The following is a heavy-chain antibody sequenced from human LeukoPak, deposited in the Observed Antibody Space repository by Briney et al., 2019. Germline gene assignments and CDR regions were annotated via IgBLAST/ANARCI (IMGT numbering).Heavy chain of an antibody. J-gene: IGHJ4*02. V-gene: IGHV1-8*01. CDR2: MNPNSDNT. D-gene: IGHD6-19*01. Sequence: ASVKVSCKASGYTFTSYDINWVRQATGQGLEWMGWMNPNSDNTGYAQKFQGRVTMTRNTSISTAYMELSSLRSEDTAVYYCARRVIGWYEAGDYWGQGTLVTVSS. CDR1: GYTFTSYD. CDR3: ARRVIGWYEAGDY.